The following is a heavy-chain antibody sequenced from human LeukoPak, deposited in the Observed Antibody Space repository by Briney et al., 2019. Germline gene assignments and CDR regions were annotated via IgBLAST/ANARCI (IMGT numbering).Heavy chain of an antibody. V-gene: IGHV4-59*01. CDR2: IYYSGST. D-gene: IGHD1/OR15-1a*01. J-gene: IGHJ6*02. CDR3: ARAKQINYYGMDV. CDR1: GVSIGDYY. Sequence: SETLSLTCTVSGVSIGDYYWSWVRQPPGKGLEWIGWIYYSGSTNYNPSVRSRVTISVDTSRNQFSLRLNSVTAADTAQYYCARAKQINYYGMDVWGQGTTVTVSS.